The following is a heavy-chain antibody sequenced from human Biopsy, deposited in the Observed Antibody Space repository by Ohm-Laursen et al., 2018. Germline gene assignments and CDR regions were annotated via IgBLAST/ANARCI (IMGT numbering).Heavy chain of an antibody. CDR3: AGGAAKGNPYDH. V-gene: IGHV1-69*06. Sequence: GASVKVSCKASGGTFSSYAISWVRQAPGQGLEWMGGIIPIFGTANYAQKFQGRVTFTADKSTGTAHLDLSRLRSEDTAIYYCAGGAAKGNPYDHWGQGTLVTVSS. J-gene: IGHJ5*02. D-gene: IGHD3-10*01. CDR2: IIPIFGTA. CDR1: GGTFSSYA.